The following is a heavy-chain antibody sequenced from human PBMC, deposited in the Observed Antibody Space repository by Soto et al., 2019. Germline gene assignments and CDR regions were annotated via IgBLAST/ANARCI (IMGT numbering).Heavy chain of an antibody. J-gene: IGHJ6*01. V-gene: IGHV3-66*01. CDR3: ARSRISTGMDV. D-gene: IGHD2-15*01. CDR1: GFTVSPNY. Sequence: GEARRLSCAASGFTVSPNYMSGVRQAPGKGLEWVSVIYSGGSTYYADSVKGRFTISRDNSKNTLHLQMNSLRAEDTAVYYCARSRISTGMDVWAHVTTLSGSS. CDR2: IYSGGST.